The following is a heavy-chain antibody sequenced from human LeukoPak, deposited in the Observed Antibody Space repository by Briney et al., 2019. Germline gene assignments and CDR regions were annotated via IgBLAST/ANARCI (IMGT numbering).Heavy chain of an antibody. CDR1: GYTFTGYY. CDR3: ARGRDSSSWYALDY. J-gene: IGHJ4*02. V-gene: IGHV1-2*02. Sequence: ASVKVSCKASGYTFTGYYMHWVRPAPGQGLGWRGWINPNSGGKNYTQDFQGRVTMTRDTSISTAYMELSRLRSDDTAVYYCARGRDSSSWYALDYWGQGTLVTVSS. D-gene: IGHD6-13*01. CDR2: INPNSGGK.